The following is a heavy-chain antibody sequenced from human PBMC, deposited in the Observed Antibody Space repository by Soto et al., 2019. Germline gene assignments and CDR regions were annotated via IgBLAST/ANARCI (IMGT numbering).Heavy chain of an antibody. D-gene: IGHD3-16*01. CDR3: ARGDYPLVS. V-gene: IGHV4-61*01. Sequence: QVQLQESGPGLVKPSETLSLTCSVSGGSVNTGSYYWTWIRQPPGKGLEWIGYVYDSGSFNYNPSLKSRVTISVNTSKNQFSLNLNSVTAADTAVYYCARGDYPLVSWGQGTLVTVSS. CDR2: VYDSGSF. J-gene: IGHJ5*02. CDR1: GGSVNTGSYY.